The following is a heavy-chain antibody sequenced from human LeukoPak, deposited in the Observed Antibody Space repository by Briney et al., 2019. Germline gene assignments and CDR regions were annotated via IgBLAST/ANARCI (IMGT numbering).Heavy chain of an antibody. CDR1: GFTFSSYS. CDR2: ISSSSSYI. Sequence: GGSLRLSCAASGFTFSSYSMNWVRQAPGKGLEWVSSISSSSSYIYYADSVKGRFTISRDNAKNSLYLQMGSLRAEDTAVYYCASERSGYYFFDYWGQGTLVTVSS. CDR3: ASERSGYYFFDY. J-gene: IGHJ4*02. D-gene: IGHD3-22*01. V-gene: IGHV3-21*01.